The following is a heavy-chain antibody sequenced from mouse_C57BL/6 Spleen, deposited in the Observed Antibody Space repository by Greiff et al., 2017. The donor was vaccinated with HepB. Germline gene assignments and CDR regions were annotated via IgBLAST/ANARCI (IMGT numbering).Heavy chain of an antibody. D-gene: IGHD1-1*01. CDR3: ARGYYYGSRDY. V-gene: IGHV1-42*01. J-gene: IGHJ2*01. CDR1: GYTFTGYY. Sequence: VQLQQSGPVLVKPGASVKMSCKASGYTFTGYYMNWVKQSPEKSLEWIGEINPSTGGTTYNQKFKAKATLTVDKSSSTAYMQLKSLTSEDSAVYYCARGYYYGSRDYWGQGTTLTVSS. CDR2: INPSTGGT.